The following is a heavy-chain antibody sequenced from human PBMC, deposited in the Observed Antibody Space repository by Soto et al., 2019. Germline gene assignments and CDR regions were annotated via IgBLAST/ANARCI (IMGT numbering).Heavy chain of an antibody. CDR1: GGTFSSYA. CDR2: IIPIFGTA. V-gene: IGHV1-69*13. J-gene: IGHJ6*02. CDR3: AIRFLEWLSRSNYYYDMDV. D-gene: IGHD3-3*01. Sequence: SVKVSCKASGGTFSSYAISWVRQAPGQGLEWMGGIIPIFGTANYAQKFQGRVTITADESTSTAYMELSSLRSEDTAVYYCAIRFLEWLSRSNYYYDMDVWGQGTTVTVSS.